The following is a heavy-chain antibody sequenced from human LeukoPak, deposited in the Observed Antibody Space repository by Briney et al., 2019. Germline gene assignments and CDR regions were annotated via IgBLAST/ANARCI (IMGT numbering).Heavy chain of an antibody. V-gene: IGHV3-30-3*01. D-gene: IGHD1-1*01. J-gene: IGHJ4*02. CDR2: ISYDGSNK. Sequence: SGRSLRLSCAASGFTISSYAMHWVRQAPGKGLEWVAVISYDGSNKYYADSVKGRFTISRDNSRNTLYLQMNSLRAEDTAVYYCARGGSITTFFDYWGQGTLVTVSS. CDR1: GFTISSYA. CDR3: ARGGSITTFFDY.